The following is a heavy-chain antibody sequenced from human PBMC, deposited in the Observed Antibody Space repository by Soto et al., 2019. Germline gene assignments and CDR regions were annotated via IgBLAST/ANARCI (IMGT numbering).Heavy chain of an antibody. J-gene: IGHJ6*02. CDR2: MNPNSGNT. V-gene: IGHV1-8*01. Sequence: ASVKVSCKASGYTFTSYDINWVRQATGQGLEWMGWMNPNSGNTGYAQKFQGRVTMTRNTSISTAYMELSSLRSEDTGVYYCARGGYCTNGVCYGWGYYYYGMDVWGQGTTVTVSS. CDR1: GYTFTSYD. D-gene: IGHD2-8*01. CDR3: ARGGYCTNGVCYGWGYYYYGMDV.